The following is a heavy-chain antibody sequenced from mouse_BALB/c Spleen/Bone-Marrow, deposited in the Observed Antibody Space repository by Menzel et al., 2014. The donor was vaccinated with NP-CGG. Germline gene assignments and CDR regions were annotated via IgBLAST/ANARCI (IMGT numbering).Heavy chain of an antibody. V-gene: IGHV1-69*02. D-gene: IGHD2-1*01. CDR1: GYTFTSYW. CDR3: ARDRFYYGNYEFVY. J-gene: IGHJ3*01. CDR2: IDPSDSET. Sequence: VQLQQSGTELVKPGAPVNLSCKASGYTFTSYWMNWVKQRPGRGLEWIGRIDPSDSETHYNQKFKDKATLTVDKSSSTAYIQLSSLTAEDSAVYYCARDRFYYGNYEFVYWGQGTLVSVSA.